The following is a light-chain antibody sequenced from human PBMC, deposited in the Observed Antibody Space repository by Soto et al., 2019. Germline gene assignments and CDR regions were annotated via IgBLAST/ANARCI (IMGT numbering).Light chain of an antibody. CDR3: QQYNNWSPEYT. J-gene: IGKJ2*01. V-gene: IGKV3-15*01. CDR2: GPS. Sequence: EIVMTQSPATLSASPAERPTLSCRASQRVSSDLAWYQQKHGQAPRLLIYGPSNRATVIPARFSGSGSGTEFTLTISSLQSDDFAVYYCQQYNNWSPEYTFGQGTKLEIK. CDR1: QRVSSD.